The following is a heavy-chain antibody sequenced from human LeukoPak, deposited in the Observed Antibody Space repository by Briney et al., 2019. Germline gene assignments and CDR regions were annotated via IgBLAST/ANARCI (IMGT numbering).Heavy chain of an antibody. Sequence: GGSLRLSCAASGFSFGTYSMHWARQVPGKGLEWVAVIWYDGSNEDYADSVKGRFTISRDNAQNSLYLQMNSLRAEDTAVYYCTRGSYGDYEYWGQGTLVTVSS. CDR3: TRGSYGDYEY. D-gene: IGHD4-17*01. CDR1: GFSFGTYS. CDR2: IWYDGSNE. V-gene: IGHV3-33*01. J-gene: IGHJ4*02.